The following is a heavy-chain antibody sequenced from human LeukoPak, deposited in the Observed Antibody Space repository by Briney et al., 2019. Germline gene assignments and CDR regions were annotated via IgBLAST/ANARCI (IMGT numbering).Heavy chain of an antibody. CDR2: IYYSGST. J-gene: IGHJ4*02. D-gene: IGHD5-12*01. CDR1: GGSISSYY. CDR3: ARHPPGSY. V-gene: IGHV4-59*08. Sequence: SETLSLTCTVSGGSISSYYWSWIRQPPGKGLEWIGYIYYSGSTNCNPSLKSRVTISVDTSKNQFSLKLSSVTAADTAVYYCARHPPGSYWGQGTLVTVSS.